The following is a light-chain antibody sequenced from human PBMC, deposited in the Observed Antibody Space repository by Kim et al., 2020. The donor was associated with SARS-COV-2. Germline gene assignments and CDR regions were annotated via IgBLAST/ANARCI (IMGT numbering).Light chain of an antibody. CDR3: QTWDSSSVI. CDR1: KLEDKY. CDR2: QDT. Sequence: SYELTQPPSVSVSPGQTASITCSGDKLEDKYVCWHQQKAGQSPVLLIYQDTKWPSGIPERFSGSNSGNTATLTISGTQAMDEADYYFQTWDSSSVIFGGGTKLTVL. V-gene: IGLV3-1*01. J-gene: IGLJ2*01.